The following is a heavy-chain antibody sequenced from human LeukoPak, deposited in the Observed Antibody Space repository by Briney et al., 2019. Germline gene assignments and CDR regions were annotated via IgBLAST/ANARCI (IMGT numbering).Heavy chain of an antibody. D-gene: IGHD2-2*01. V-gene: IGHV3-30*01. CDR3: ARDGDIVVVPAAHYYYYYYMDV. Sequence: GGSLRLSCAASGFTFSSYAMHGVRQAPGKGLEWVAVISYDGSNKYYADSVKGRFTISRDNSKNTLYLQVNSLRAEDTAVYYCARDGDIVVVPAAHYYYYYYMDVWGKGTTVTVSS. CDR1: GFTFSSYA. J-gene: IGHJ6*03. CDR2: ISYDGSNK.